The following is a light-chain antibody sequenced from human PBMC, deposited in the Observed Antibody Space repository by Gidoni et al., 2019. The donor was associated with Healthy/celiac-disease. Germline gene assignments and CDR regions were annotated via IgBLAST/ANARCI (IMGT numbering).Light chain of an antibody. Sequence: QSALTQPASVSGSPGQSITISCTGTSPDVGGYNYVSWYQQHQGKAPKLMIYEVSNRPSGVSNRFAGSKSGNTASLTISGLQAEDEADYYCSSYTSSSTLLFGGGTKLTVL. J-gene: IGLJ2*01. CDR2: EVS. CDR3: SSYTSSSTLL. V-gene: IGLV2-14*01. CDR1: SPDVGGYNY.